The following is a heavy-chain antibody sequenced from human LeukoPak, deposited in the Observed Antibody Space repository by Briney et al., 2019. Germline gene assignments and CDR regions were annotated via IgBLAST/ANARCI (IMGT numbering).Heavy chain of an antibody. D-gene: IGHD6-19*01. CDR3: AKSAGFSNGWRFDN. CDR1: GFTFSSYG. V-gene: IGHV3-23*01. Sequence: GGSLRLSCAASGFTFSSYGMHWVRQAPGKGLEWVSTLTGSGANTYYADSVKGRFTISRDNSRNTLYLQMNSLRAEDTAVYYCAKSAGFSNGWRFDNWGQGTLVTVSS. J-gene: IGHJ4*02. CDR2: LTGSGANT.